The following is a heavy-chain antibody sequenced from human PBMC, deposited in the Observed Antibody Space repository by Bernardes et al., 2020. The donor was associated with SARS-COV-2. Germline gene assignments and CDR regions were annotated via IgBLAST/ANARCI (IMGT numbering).Heavy chain of an antibody. Sequence: ASVKVSCKASGYTFTDYYMHWVRQAPGQGPEWMGWINPNSGGTNYAQEFQGRVTMTRDTSITTAYMELSRLRSDDTAVYYCARENWYFDLWGRGTLVTVSS. CDR2: INPNSGGT. CDR1: GYTFTDYY. CDR3: ARENWYFDL. V-gene: IGHV1-2*02. J-gene: IGHJ2*01.